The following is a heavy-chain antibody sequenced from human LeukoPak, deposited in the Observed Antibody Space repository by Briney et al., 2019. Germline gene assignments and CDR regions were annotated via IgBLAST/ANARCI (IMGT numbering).Heavy chain of an antibody. CDR3: ARPPRGDYVCDY. Sequence: PGGSLRLSCAASGFTFSSYWMSWVRQAPGKGLEWVANIKQDGSEKYYADSVKGRFTISRDNSKNTLYLQMNSLRAEDTAVYYCARPPRGDYVCDYWGQGTLVTVSS. J-gene: IGHJ4*02. V-gene: IGHV3-7*01. CDR1: GFTFSSYW. CDR2: IKQDGSEK. D-gene: IGHD3-16*01.